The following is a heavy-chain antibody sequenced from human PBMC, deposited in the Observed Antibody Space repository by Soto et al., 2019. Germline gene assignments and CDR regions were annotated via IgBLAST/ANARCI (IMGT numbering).Heavy chain of an antibody. CDR2: ISAYNGNT. CDR1: GYTFTSYG. CDR3: ARDCHPLGYCSSTSCYIPGHNWFDP. J-gene: IGHJ5*02. D-gene: IGHD2-2*02. V-gene: IGHV1-18*01. Sequence: ASVKVSCKASGYTFTSYGISWVRQAPGQGLEWMGWISAYNGNTNYAQKLQGRVTMTTDTSTSTAYMELRSLRSDDTAVYYCARDCHPLGYCSSTSCYIPGHNWFDPWGQGTLVTVSS.